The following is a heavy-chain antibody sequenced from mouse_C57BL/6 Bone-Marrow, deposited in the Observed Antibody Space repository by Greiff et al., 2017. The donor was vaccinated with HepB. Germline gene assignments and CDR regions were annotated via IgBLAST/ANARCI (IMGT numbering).Heavy chain of an antibody. CDR3: AQAPDY. V-gene: IGHV1-81*01. Sequence: QQSCKASGYTFTSYGISWVKQRTGQGLEWIGEIYPRSGNTYYNEKFKGKATLTADKSSSTAYMELRSLTSEDSAVYFCAQAPDYWGQGTTLTVSS. J-gene: IGHJ2*01. CDR1: GYTFTSYG. CDR2: IYPRSGNT.